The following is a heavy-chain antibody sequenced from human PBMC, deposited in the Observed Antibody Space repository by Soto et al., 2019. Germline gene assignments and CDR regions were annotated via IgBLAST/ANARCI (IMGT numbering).Heavy chain of an antibody. Sequence: QVQLQESGPGLVKPSQTLSLTCTVSGGSTSSDNYWSWIRQPPGKVLEWIGHIYYSGNTDYNPSLNSRLAISIYTSKNQFSLKLSSVTAADTAVYFCAREGGESSDGLYYFDSWGQGSLVTVSS. CDR3: AREGGESSDGLYYFDS. CDR1: GGSTSSDNY. D-gene: IGHD3-16*01. J-gene: IGHJ4*02. V-gene: IGHV4-30-4*01. CDR2: IYYSGNT.